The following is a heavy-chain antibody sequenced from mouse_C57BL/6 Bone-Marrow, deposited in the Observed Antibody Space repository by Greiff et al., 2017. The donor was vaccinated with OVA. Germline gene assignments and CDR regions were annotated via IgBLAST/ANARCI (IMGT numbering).Heavy chain of an antibody. CDR2: IFPGSGST. J-gene: IGHJ1*03. CDR3: ARSRRYDYHWYFDD. CDR1: GYTFTDYY. V-gene: IGHV1-75*01. Sequence: VQLQQSGPELVKPGASVKLSCKASGYTFTDYYIHWVKQRPGQGLEWIGWIFPGSGSTYYNEKFKGKATLTVDKSSSTAYMLLSSLTSEDSAVYFCARSRRYDYHWYFDDWGTGTTLTVSS. D-gene: IGHD2-4*01.